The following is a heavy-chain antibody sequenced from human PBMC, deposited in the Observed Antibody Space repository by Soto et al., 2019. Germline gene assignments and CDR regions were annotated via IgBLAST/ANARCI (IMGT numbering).Heavy chain of an antibody. Sequence: QVQLVESGGGVVQPGRSLRLSCAASGFTFSSYGMHWVRQAPGKGLEWVAVISYDGSNKYYADSVKGRFTISRDNSKNTLYLQMNSLRAEDTAVYYCAKDFHGGSSGWFMSYYYYGMDVW. CDR2: ISYDGSNK. V-gene: IGHV3-30*18. D-gene: IGHD6-19*01. J-gene: IGHJ6*01. CDR1: GFTFSSYG. CDR3: AKDFHGGSSGWFMSYYYYGMDV.